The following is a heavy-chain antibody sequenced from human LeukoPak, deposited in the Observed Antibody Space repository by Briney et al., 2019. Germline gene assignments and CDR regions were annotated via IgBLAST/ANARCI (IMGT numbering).Heavy chain of an antibody. D-gene: IGHD1-26*01. Sequence: GGSLRLSCAASGFTFSSYSMNWVRQAPGKGLEWVSSISYTGTYIYYADSVKGRFTISRDNAQNSLYPQMNSLRAEDTAIYYCVRDRGTYRPIDYWGQGTLVTVSS. CDR2: ISYTGTYI. CDR1: GFTFSSYS. V-gene: IGHV3-21*04. CDR3: VRDRGTYRPIDY. J-gene: IGHJ4*02.